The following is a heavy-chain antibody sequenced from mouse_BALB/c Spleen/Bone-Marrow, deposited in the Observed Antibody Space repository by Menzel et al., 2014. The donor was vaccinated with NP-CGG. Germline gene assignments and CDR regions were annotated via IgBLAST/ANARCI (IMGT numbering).Heavy chain of an antibody. D-gene: IGHD4-1*01. Sequence: EVMLVESGGGLVKPGGSLKLSCAASGFAFSSYDMSWVRQTPEKGLEWVAYISSGGGSTYYPDTVKGRFTISRDNAKNTLYLQMSSLKSEDTAMYYCARQRKNWDVAGFAYWGQGTPVTVSA. CDR3: ARQRKNWDVAGFAY. CDR1: GFAFSSYD. V-gene: IGHV5-12-1*01. CDR2: ISSGGGST. J-gene: IGHJ3*01.